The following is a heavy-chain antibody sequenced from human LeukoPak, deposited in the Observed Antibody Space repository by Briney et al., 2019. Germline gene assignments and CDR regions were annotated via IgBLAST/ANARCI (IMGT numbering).Heavy chain of an antibody. CDR3: AKGRVGHSPGYYYGNDAFDI. Sequence: GGSLRLSCAASGFTVSSNYMSWVRQAPGKGLEWGSTISGSGDIIYYADSVKGRFTISRDNPKNTLYLQMNSLRAEDTAVYYCAKGRVGHSPGYYYGNDAFDIWGQGTMVTVSS. CDR1: GFTVSSNY. D-gene: IGHD3-22*01. J-gene: IGHJ3*02. CDR2: ISGSGDII. V-gene: IGHV3-23*01.